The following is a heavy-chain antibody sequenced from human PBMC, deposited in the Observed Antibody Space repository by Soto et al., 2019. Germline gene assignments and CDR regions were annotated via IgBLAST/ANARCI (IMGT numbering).Heavy chain of an antibody. D-gene: IGHD6-6*01. CDR1: GYIFINYW. CDR2: IYPGDSDT. CDR3: ARHAIAARFNWFDP. V-gene: IGHV5-51*01. Sequence: GESLKISCKGSGYIFINYWIAWVRQMPGKGLEWMGIIYPGDSDTRYSPSFQGQVTISADKSISTAYLQWSSLRASDTAIYYCARHAIAARFNWFDPWGQGTLVTVS. J-gene: IGHJ5*02.